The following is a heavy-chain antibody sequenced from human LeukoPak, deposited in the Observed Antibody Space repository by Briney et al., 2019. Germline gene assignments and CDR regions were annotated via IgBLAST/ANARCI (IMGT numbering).Heavy chain of an antibody. V-gene: IGHV5-51*01. CDR1: GYSFTSYW. CDR2: IYPGDSDT. Sequence: GESLKISCKGSGYSFTSYWIGWVRQMPGKGLGWMGIIYPGDSDTRYSPSFQGQVTISADKSISTAYLQWSSLKASDTAMYYCARTYYDFWSGYSPFDYWGQRTLVTVSS. J-gene: IGHJ4*02. D-gene: IGHD3-3*01. CDR3: ARTYYDFWSGYSPFDY.